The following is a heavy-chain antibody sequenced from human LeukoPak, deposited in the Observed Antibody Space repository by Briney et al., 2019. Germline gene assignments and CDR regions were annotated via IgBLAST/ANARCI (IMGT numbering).Heavy chain of an antibody. V-gene: IGHV4-59*01. CDR2: IYYSGST. D-gene: IGHD3-16*02. CDR1: GGSISSYY. CDR3: ARSHYDYVWGSYRYTPFDY. Sequence: PSETLSLTCTVSGGSISSYYWSWIRQPPGKGLEWIGYIYYSGSTNYNPSLKSRVTISVGTSKNQFSLKLSSVTAADTAVYYCARSHYDYVWGSYRYTPFDYWGQGTLVTVSS. J-gene: IGHJ4*02.